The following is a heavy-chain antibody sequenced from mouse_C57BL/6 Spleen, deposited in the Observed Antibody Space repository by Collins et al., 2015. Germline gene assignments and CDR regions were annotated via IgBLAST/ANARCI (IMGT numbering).Heavy chain of an antibody. J-gene: IGHJ4*01. Sequence: DVQLQESGPGLVKPSQSPSLTCSVTGYSITSGYYWNWIRQFPGNKLEWMGYISYDGTNNYNPSLKNRVSITRDTSKNQFFLKLSSVTTEDTTTYYCARGMITTAMDYWGQGTSVTVSS. CDR1: GYSITSGYY. D-gene: IGHD2-4*01. CDR2: ISYDGTN. V-gene: IGHV3-6*02. CDR3: ARGMITTAMDY.